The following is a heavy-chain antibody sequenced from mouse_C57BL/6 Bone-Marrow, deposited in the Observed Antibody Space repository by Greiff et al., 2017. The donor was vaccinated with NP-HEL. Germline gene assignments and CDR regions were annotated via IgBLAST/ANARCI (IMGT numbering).Heavy chain of an antibody. CDR1: GYTFTGYW. J-gene: IGHJ1*03. Sequence: VMLVESGAELMKPGASVKLSCKATGYTFTGYWIEWVKQRPGHGLEWIGEILPGSGSTNYNEKFKGKATFTADTSSNTAYMQLSSLTTEDSAIYYCARSRVITTVVANLYWYFDVWGTGTTVTVSS. D-gene: IGHD1-1*01. CDR2: ILPGSGST. CDR3: ARSRVITTVVANLYWYFDV. V-gene: IGHV1-9*01.